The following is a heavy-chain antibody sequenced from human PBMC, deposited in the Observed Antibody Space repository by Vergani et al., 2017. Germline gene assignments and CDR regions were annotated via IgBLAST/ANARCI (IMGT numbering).Heavy chain of an antibody. J-gene: IGHJ4*02. CDR1: GFTFSSYG. CDR3: AKTGGRGYWSFGNDY. Sequence: QVQLVESGGGVVQPGGSLRLSCAASGFTFSSYGMHWVRQAPGKGLEWVAFIRYDGSNKYYADSVKGRFTISRDNSKNTLYLQMNSLRAEDTAVYYCAKTGGRGYWSFGNDYWGQGTLVTV. D-gene: IGHD3-10*01. CDR2: IRYDGSNK. V-gene: IGHV3-30*02.